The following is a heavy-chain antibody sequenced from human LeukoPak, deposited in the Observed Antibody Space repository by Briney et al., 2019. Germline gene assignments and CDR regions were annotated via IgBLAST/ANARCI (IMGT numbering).Heavy chain of an antibody. CDR1: GYTFTGYY. V-gene: IGHV1-2*02. D-gene: IGHD3-22*01. J-gene: IGHJ4*02. Sequence: ASVKVSCKASGYTFTGYYMHWVRQAPGQGLEWMGWINPNSGGTNYAQKFQGRVTMTRDTSISTAYMELRSLRSDDTAVYYCARDPYSYYDSPPFDYWGQGTLVTVSS. CDR2: INPNSGGT. CDR3: ARDPYSYYDSPPFDY.